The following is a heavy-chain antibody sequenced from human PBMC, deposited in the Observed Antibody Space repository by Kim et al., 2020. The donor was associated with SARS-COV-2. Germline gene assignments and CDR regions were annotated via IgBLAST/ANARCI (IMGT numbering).Heavy chain of an antibody. CDR3: ARLSTSGYYPEHLDY. D-gene: IGHD3-22*01. J-gene: IGHJ4*02. CDR1: VGSISSSSYY. CDR2: IYYSGST. Sequence: SETLSLTCTVSVGSISSSSYYWGWIRQPPGKGLEWIASIYYSGSTYYNPSLKSRVTVSVDTSKKQFSLTLSSVTAAGTAVYYCARLSTSGYYPEHLDYWGQGTLVTVSS. V-gene: IGHV4-39*01.